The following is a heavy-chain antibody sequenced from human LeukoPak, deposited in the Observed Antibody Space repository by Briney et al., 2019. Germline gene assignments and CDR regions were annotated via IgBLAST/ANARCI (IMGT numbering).Heavy chain of an antibody. D-gene: IGHD3-10*01. CDR1: GGSFSGYY. Sequence: SETLSVTCAVYGGSFSGYYWSWIRQPPGKGLEWIGEINHSGSTNYNPSLKSRVTISVDTSKNQFSLKLSSVTAADTAVYYCARRLGGSGSYYNWFDPWGQGTLVTVSS. CDR3: ARRLGGSGSYYNWFDP. J-gene: IGHJ5*02. CDR2: INHSGST. V-gene: IGHV4-34*01.